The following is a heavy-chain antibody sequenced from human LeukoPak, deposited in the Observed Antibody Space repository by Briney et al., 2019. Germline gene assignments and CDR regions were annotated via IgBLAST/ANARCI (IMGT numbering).Heavy chain of an antibody. Sequence: PSETLSLTCTVSGGSISSGSYYWSWIRQPAGKGLEWIGRIYTSGSTNYNPSLKSRVTISVDTSKNQFSLKLSSVTAADTAVYYCARDGGVLWFGEVGWFDPWGQGTLVTVSS. J-gene: IGHJ5*02. D-gene: IGHD3-10*01. CDR2: IYTSGST. V-gene: IGHV4-61*02. CDR3: ARDGGVLWFGEVGWFDP. CDR1: GGSISSGSYY.